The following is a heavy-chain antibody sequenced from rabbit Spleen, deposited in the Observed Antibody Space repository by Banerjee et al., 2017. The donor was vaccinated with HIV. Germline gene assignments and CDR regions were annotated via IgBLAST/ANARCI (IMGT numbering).Heavy chain of an antibody. Sequence: QSLEESGGGLVQPEGSLTLTCKASGFSFSSSDYICWVRQAPGKGLEWISCIAGSSSGFTYSATWATGRFSISKTSSTTVTLQMTSLTVADTATYFCARETSSGWGVVSYYFNLWGPGTLVTVS. CDR3: ARETSSGWGVVSYYFNL. D-gene: IGHD4-1*01. CDR1: GFSFSSSDY. CDR2: IAGSSSGFT. V-gene: IGHV1S40*01. J-gene: IGHJ4*01.